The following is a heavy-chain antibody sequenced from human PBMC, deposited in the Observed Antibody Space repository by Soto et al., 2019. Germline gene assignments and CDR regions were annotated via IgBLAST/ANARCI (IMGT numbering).Heavy chain of an antibody. CDR2: IFPGDSDT. J-gene: IGHJ4*02. CDR3: VRPNFGVITHFDX. D-gene: IGHD3-22*01. CDR1: GYTFTNYW. Sequence: PVEALKISCKAIGYTFTNYWIGWVRQTPGKGLELMGIIFPGDSDTRYNPSFEGQVTVSADESISTAYLQWNTLKASDTAMYYCVRPNFGVITHFDXWGQGTLVTVSX. V-gene: IGHV5-51*01.